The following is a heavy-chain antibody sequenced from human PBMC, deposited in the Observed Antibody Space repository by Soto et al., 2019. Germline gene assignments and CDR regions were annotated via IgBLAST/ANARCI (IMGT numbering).Heavy chain of an antibody. CDR1: GYSISDGYF. D-gene: IGHD6-25*01. V-gene: IGHV4-38-2*02. CDR2: IYHSGNT. Sequence: SETLSLTCTVSGYSISDGYFWGYIRQPPGKGLEWIGTIYHSGNTYYSPSLRSRVTMSLDTSKNQFSLSLRSVTAADTAVYFCARDSGTYRYYFDFWGQGSLVTVSS. CDR3: ARDSGTYRYYFDF. J-gene: IGHJ4*02.